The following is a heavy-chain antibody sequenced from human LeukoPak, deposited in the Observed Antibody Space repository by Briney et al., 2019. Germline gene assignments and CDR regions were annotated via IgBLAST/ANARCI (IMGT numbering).Heavy chain of an antibody. CDR3: AKEGGYYYDSSGYYSPATDAFDI. J-gene: IGHJ3*02. Sequence: PSETLSLTCTVSGGSISSGGYYWSWIRQAPGKGLEWVSVIYSGGSTYYADSVKGRFTISRHNSKNTLYLQMNSLRAEDTAVYYCAKEGGYYYDSSGYYSPATDAFDIWGQGTMVTVSS. CDR2: IYSGGST. D-gene: IGHD3-22*01. V-gene: IGHV3-53*01. CDR1: GGSISSGGYY.